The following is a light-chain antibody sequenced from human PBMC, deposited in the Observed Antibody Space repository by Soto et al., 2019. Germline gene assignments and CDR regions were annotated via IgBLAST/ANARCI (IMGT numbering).Light chain of an antibody. J-gene: IGLJ2*01. CDR2: KDS. V-gene: IGLV3-25*02. CDR1: ALPKQY. CDR3: QSADSSGTHVV. Sequence: SYDLTQPPSVSVSPGQTARITCSGDALPKQYAYWYQQKPGQAPVLVIYKDSERPSGIPERFSGSSSGTTVTLTISGVQAEDEADYYCQSADSSGTHVVFGGGTQLTVL.